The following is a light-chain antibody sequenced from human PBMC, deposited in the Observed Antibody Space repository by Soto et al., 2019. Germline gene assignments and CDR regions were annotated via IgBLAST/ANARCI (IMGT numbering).Light chain of an antibody. J-gene: IGKJ5*01. CDR2: GAS. Sequence: EIVMTQSLATLSVSPGERATLSCRASQRVSKNFAWYQQKRGQAPRLLIYGASTRAAGIPARFSGSGSGTEFNLTISSLQSEDFAVYYCQQYYDWPLTFGGGTRLEIK. CDR3: QQYYDWPLT. CDR1: QRVSKN. V-gene: IGKV3-15*01.